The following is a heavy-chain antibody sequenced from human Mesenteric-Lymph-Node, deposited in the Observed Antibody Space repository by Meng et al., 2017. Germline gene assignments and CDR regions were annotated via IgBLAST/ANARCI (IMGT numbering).Heavy chain of an antibody. CDR1: GYFISSGYY. V-gene: IGHV4-38-2*02. J-gene: IGHJ3*02. D-gene: IGHD2-15*01. CDR3: AREVAATYLGAFDI. CDR2: IYQSGSA. Sequence: SETLSLTCTVSGYFISSGYYWGWIRQPPGKGLEWIGTIYQSGSAYYNPSLKSRVTISLDTSKNQFSLELTSVTAADTAVYYCAREVAATYLGAFDIWGQGTMVTVSS.